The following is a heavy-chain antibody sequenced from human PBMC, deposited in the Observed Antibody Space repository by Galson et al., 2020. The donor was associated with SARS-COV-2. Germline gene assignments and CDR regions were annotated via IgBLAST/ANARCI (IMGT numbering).Heavy chain of an antibody. V-gene: IGHV1-2*02. CDR1: GYTFTGYY. Sequence: ASVKVSCKASGYTFTGYYMHWVRQAPGQGLEWMGWINPNSGGTNYAQKFQGRVTMTRDTSISTAYMELSRLRSDDTAMYYCARPYNWNDVGAFDIWGQGTMVTVSS. D-gene: IGHD1-1*01. J-gene: IGHJ3*02. CDR3: ARPYNWNDVGAFDI. CDR2: INPNSGGT.